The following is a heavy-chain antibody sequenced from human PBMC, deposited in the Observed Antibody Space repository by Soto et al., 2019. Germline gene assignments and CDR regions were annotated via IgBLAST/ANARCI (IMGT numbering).Heavy chain of an antibody. CDR1: GASLSSISYY. D-gene: IGHD2-15*01. Sequence: SETLSLPCTVSGASLSSISYYWGWIRQPPGKGLEWFGSIFFTGNIYYNPSLKSRVTISVDTSRNQFSLMVNSVTAADTAVYYCASRHCSGGSCYNPDFYSWGQGALVTVSS. J-gene: IGHJ4*02. CDR3: ASRHCSGGSCYNPDFYS. CDR2: IFFTGNI. V-gene: IGHV4-39*01.